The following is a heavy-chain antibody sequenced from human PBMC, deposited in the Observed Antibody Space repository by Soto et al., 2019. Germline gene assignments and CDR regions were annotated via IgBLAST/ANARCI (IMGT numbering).Heavy chain of an antibody. J-gene: IGHJ4*02. CDR2: IIPIFGTA. CDR1: GGTFSSYA. V-gene: IGHV1-69*13. CDR3: ARHIGSIAVAGHYFDY. Sequence: GASVKVSCKASGGTFSSYAISWVRQAPGQGLEWMGGIIPIFGTANYAQKFQGRVTITADESTSTAYMELSSLRSEDTAVYYCARHIGSIAVAGHYFDYWGQGTLVTVSS. D-gene: IGHD6-19*01.